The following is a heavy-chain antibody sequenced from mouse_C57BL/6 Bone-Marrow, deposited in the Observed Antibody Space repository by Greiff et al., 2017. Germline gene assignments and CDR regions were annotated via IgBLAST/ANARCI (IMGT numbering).Heavy chain of an antibody. CDR3: AREAKGYSNYWYFDV. Sequence: VKLMESGPELVKPGASVKISCKASGYTFTDYYINWVKQRPGQGLEWIGWIFPGSGSTYYNEKFKGKATLTVDKSSSTAYMLLSSLTSEDSAVYFCAREAKGYSNYWYFDVWGTGTTVTVSS. J-gene: IGHJ1*03. CDR2: IFPGSGST. CDR1: GYTFTDYY. D-gene: IGHD2-5*01. V-gene: IGHV1-75*01.